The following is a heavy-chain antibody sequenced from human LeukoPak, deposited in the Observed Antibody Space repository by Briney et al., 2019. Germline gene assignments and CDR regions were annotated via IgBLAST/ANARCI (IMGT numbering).Heavy chain of an antibody. CDR1: GFTFSSYE. CDR3: AELGITVIGGV. D-gene: IGHD3-10*02. V-gene: IGHV3-48*03. CDR2: ISSSGSTI. Sequence: GGSLRLSCAASGFTFSSYEMNWVRQAPGKGLEWVSYISSSGSTIYYADSVKGRFTISRDNAKNSLYLQMNSLRAEDTAVYYCAELGITVIGGVWGKGTTVTVSS. J-gene: IGHJ6*04.